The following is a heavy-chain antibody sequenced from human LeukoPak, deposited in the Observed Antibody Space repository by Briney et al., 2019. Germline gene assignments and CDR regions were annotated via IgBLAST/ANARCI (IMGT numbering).Heavy chain of an antibody. CDR1: GYTFTSYY. Sequence: ASVKVSCKASGYTFTSYYMHWVRQAPGQGLEWMGIINPSGGSTSYAQKFQGRVTMTRDMSTSTVYMELSSLRSEDTAVYCCARVTYYYGSGSRLLWYFDLWGRGTLVTVSS. J-gene: IGHJ2*01. CDR2: INPSGGST. V-gene: IGHV1-46*01. D-gene: IGHD3-10*01. CDR3: ARVTYYYGSGSRLLWYFDL.